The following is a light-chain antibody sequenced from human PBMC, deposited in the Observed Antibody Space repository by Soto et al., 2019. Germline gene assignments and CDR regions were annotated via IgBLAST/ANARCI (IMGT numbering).Light chain of an antibody. V-gene: IGLV2-8*01. Sequence: QSALTQPSSASGSPGQSVTISCTGSSSDVGGYNYVSWYQQHPGKAPKLMIYEVSKRPSGVPDRLSGSKSGNTASLTVSGLQAEDEADYYCSSYGGSNTVVFGGGTKLTVL. CDR3: SSYGGSNTVV. CDR1: SSDVGGYNY. CDR2: EVS. J-gene: IGLJ2*01.